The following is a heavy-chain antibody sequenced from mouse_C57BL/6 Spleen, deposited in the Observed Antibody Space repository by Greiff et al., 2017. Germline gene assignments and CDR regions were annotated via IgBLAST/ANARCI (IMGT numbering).Heavy chain of an antibody. CDR3: ARDYDGFAY. V-gene: IGHV5-9*01. J-gene: IGHJ3*01. D-gene: IGHD2-4*01. CDR2: ISGGGGNT. CDR1: GFTFSSYT. Sequence: EVQVVESGGGLVKPGGSLKLSCAASGFTFSSYTMSWVRQTPEKRLEWVATISGGGGNTYYPDSVKGRFTISRDNAKNTLYLQMSSLRSEDTALYYCARDYDGFAYWGQGTLVTVSA.